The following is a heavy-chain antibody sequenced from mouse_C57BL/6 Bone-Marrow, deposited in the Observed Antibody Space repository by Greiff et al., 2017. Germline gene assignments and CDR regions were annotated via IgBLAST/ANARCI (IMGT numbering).Heavy chain of an antibody. CDR2: ISDGGSYT. CDR3: AREPVQYYFDD. V-gene: IGHV5-4*01. CDR1: GFTFSSYA. J-gene: IGHJ2*01. Sequence: EVKLMESGGGLVKPGGSLKLSCAASGFTFSSYAMSWVRQTPEKRLEWVATISDGGSYTYYPDNVKGRFTISRDNAKNNRYLHMSHLKSEDTAMYYYAREPVQYYFDDWGQGTTLTVSS. D-gene: IGHD5-1*01.